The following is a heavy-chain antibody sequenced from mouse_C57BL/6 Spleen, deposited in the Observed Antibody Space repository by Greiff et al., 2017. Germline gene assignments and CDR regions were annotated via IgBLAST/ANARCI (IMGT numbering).Heavy chain of an antibody. J-gene: IGHJ4*01. V-gene: IGHV1-54*01. Sequence: QVQLQQSGAELVRPGTSVKVSCKASGYAFTNYLIEWVKQRPGQGLEWIGVINPGSGGTNYNEQFKGKATLTADKSSSTAYMQLSSLTSEDSAVYFCARKGYYYGSSYEGYAMDYWGQGTSVTVSS. CDR3: ARKGYYYGSSYEGYAMDY. CDR1: GYAFTNYL. CDR2: INPGSGGT. D-gene: IGHD1-1*01.